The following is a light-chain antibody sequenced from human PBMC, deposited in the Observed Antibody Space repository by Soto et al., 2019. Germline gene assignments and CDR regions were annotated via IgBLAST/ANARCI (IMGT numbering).Light chain of an antibody. V-gene: IGKV3-20*01. CDR1: QSVSSSY. CDR2: GAS. CDR3: QQYCSSPTT. Sequence: EIVLTQSPVTLSLSPGERATLSCRASQSVSSSYLAWYQQKPGQAPRLLIYGASSRATGIPDRFSGSGSGTDFTLTISRLEPEDFAVYSCQQYCSSPTTFGQGTRLENK. J-gene: IGKJ5*01.